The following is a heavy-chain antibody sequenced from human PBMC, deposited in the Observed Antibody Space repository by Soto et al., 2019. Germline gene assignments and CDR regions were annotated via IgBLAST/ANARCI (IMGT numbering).Heavy chain of an antibody. V-gene: IGHV4-39*01. Sequence: PQTLSLTCSVSSRSISSGAYNWSWILRPPGKGLEWIGSIYYSGSTYYNPSLKSRVTISVDTSKNQFSLKLSSVTAADTAVYYCARISTILRFLEWLYYGMDVWGQGTTVTV. CDR3: ARISTILRFLEWLYYGMDV. D-gene: IGHD3-3*01. CDR1: SRSISSGAYN. CDR2: IYYSGST. J-gene: IGHJ6*02.